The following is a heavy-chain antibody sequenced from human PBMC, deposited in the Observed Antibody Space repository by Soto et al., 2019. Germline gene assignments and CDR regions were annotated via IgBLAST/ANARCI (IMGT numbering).Heavy chain of an antibody. V-gene: IGHV3-74*01. CDR2: IKTDGTYA. CDR3: AACGSGYYAN. J-gene: IGHJ4*02. D-gene: IGHD3-22*01. CDR1: GFTFSTYW. Sequence: EVQLVESGGDLVQPGGSLRLSCAASGFTFSTYWMNWVRQAPGKGLLWVSRIKTDGTYATYADSVKGRFTISRDNAQNTLYLQLNSLRVEDAAVYYCAACGSGYYANWGQGTLVTVSS.